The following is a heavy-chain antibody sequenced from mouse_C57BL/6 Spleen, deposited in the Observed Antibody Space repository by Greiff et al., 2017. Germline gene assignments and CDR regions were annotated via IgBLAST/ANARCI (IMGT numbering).Heavy chain of an antibody. J-gene: IGHJ2*01. CDR1: GYSITSGYY. V-gene: IGHV3-6*01. Sequence: EVQLQESGPGLVKPSQSLSLTCSVTGYSITSGYYWNWIRQFPGNKLEWMGYISYDGSNNYNPSLKNRISITRDTSKNQFFLKLNSVTTEDTATYYCARAYYGSSSYYFDYWGQGTTLTVSS. D-gene: IGHD1-1*01. CDR2: ISYDGSN. CDR3: ARAYYGSSSYYFDY.